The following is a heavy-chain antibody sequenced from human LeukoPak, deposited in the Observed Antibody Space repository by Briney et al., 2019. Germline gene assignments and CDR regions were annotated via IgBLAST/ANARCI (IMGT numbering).Heavy chain of an antibody. CDR1: GGTFSSYA. Sequence: ASVKVSCKASGGTFSSYAISWVRQAPGQGLEWMGRIIPILGIANYAQKFQGRVTITADKSTSTAYMELSSLRSEDTAVYYCARAGRNYYDSSGYYSWGQGTLVTVSS. D-gene: IGHD3-22*01. V-gene: IGHV1-69*04. CDR3: ARAGRNYYDSSGYYS. J-gene: IGHJ4*02. CDR2: IIPILGIA.